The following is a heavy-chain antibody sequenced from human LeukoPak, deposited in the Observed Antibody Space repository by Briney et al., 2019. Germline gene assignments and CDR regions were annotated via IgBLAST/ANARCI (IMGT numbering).Heavy chain of an antibody. D-gene: IGHD3-10*02. CDR1: GFTFDDYG. J-gene: IGHJ6*04. CDR2: IKWNGGGT. V-gene: IGHV3-20*04. CDR3: AELGITMIGGV. Sequence: GGSLRLSCAASGFTFDDYGMSWVRQAPGKGLEWVSSIKWNGGGTGYADSVKGRFTISRDNAKNSLYLQMNSLRAEDTAVYYCAELGITMIGGVWGKGTTVTISS.